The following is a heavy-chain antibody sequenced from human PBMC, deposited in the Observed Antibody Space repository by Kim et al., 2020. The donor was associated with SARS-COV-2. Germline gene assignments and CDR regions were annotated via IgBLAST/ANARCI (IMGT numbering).Heavy chain of an antibody. CDR3: ARVSSGSSSWYWFDP. D-gene: IGHD6-13*01. J-gene: IGHJ5*02. Sequence: ADPVKGRFTIPRENAKNTLYLQMNSLRAEDTAVYYCARVSSGSSSWYWFDPWGQGTLVTVSS. V-gene: IGHV3-11*05.